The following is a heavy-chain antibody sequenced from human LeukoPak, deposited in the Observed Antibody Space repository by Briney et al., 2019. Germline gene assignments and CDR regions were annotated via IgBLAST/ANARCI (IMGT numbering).Heavy chain of an antibody. J-gene: IGHJ4*02. Sequence: GGSLRLSCAASGFTVSSGYMSWVRQAPGKGLEWMSIIYSDGRTYYADSVRGRFTISRDNSKSTVYLQMDTLRAEDTAVYFRARFYSNGIDYWGQGTLVTVSS. D-gene: IGHD3-22*01. V-gene: IGHV3-53*01. CDR1: GFTVSSGY. CDR2: IYSDGRT. CDR3: ARFYSNGIDY.